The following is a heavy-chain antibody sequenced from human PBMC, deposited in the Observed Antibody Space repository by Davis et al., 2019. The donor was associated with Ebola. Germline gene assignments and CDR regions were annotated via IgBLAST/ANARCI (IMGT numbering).Heavy chain of an antibody. D-gene: IGHD3-9*01. J-gene: IGHJ4*02. V-gene: IGHV7-4-1*02. CDR1: GYSFPTSG. CDR2: ININNGNP. Sequence: SVPVSCQASGYSFPTSGMHWVRPAPGQGLEWLGWININNGNPTYAQGFTGRFVFSLDTSVSTAYLQITSLKAEDTAVYYCARGDYDILTGYYSNWGQGTLVTVSS. CDR3: ARGDYDILTGYYSN.